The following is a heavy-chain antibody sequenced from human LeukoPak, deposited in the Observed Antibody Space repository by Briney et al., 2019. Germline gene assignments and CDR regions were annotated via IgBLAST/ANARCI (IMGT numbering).Heavy chain of an antibody. CDR1: GYTFTSYG. J-gene: IGHJ4*02. CDR2: ISAYNGNT. V-gene: IGHV1-18*01. Sequence: ASVKVSCKASGYTFTSYGISWVRQAPGQGLEWMGWISAYNGNTNYAQKLQGRVTMTTDTSTSTAYMELRSLRSDDTAVYYCARDSRYYFDSSGYPRHSDYWGQGTLVTVSS. CDR3: ARDSRYYFDSSGYPRHSDY. D-gene: IGHD3-22*01.